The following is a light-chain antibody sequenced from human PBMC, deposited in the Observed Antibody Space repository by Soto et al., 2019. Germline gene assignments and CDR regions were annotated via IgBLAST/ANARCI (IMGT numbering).Light chain of an antibody. CDR2: DAS. CDR3: QQRSSWPPWT. V-gene: IGKV3-11*01. J-gene: IGKJ1*01. CDR1: QSVSSY. Sequence: EIVLTQSPATLSLSPGERATLSCRASQSVSSYLAWYQQKPGQAPRLLIYDASNRATGIPARFSGSGSGTDFTLAISSLEPEDFAAYYCQQRSSWPPWTFGQGTKVDIK.